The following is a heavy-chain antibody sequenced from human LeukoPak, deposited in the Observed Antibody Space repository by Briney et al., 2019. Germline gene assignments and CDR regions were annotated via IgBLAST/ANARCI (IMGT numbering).Heavy chain of an antibody. CDR2: ISGSGGST. CDR3: AKDYGDYGGFDY. CDR1: GDSISSSNYY. D-gene: IGHD4-17*01. J-gene: IGHJ4*02. Sequence: ETLSLTCTVSGDSISSSNYYWGWIRQPPGKGLEWVSAISGSGGSTYYADSVKGRFTISRDNSKNALYLQMNSLRAEDTAVYYCAKDYGDYGGFDYWGQGTLVTVSS. V-gene: IGHV3-23*01.